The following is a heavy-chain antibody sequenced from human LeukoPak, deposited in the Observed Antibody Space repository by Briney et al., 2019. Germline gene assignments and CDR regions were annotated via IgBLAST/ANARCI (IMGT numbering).Heavy chain of an antibody. Sequence: GGSLRLSCAASGFTFSSYGMHWVRQAPGKGLEWVAVISYDGSNKYYADSVKGRFTISRDNSKNTLYLQMNSLRAEDTAVYYCAKDDLYYDSMGPFDIWGQGTMVSVSS. CDR1: GFTFSSYG. D-gene: IGHD3-22*01. CDR2: ISYDGSNK. V-gene: IGHV3-30*18. J-gene: IGHJ3*02. CDR3: AKDDLYYDSMGPFDI.